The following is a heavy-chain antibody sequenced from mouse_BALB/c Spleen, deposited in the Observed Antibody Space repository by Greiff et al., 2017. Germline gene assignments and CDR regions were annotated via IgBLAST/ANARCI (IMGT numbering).Heavy chain of an antibody. CDR2: IDPENGNT. J-gene: IGHJ2*01. Sequence: EVQLQQSGAELVRPGALVKLSCKASGFNIKDYYMHWVKQRPEQGLEWIGWIDPENGNTIYDPKFQGKASITADTSSNTAYLQLSSLTSEDTAVYYCASPTDSSGYVGFDYWGQGTTLTVSS. D-gene: IGHD3-2*01. CDR1: GFNIKDYY. CDR3: ASPTDSSGYVGFDY. V-gene: IGHV14-1*02.